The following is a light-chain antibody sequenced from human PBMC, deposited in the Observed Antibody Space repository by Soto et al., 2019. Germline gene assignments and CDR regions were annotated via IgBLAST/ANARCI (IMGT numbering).Light chain of an antibody. CDR3: QQLNSYPSST. V-gene: IGKV1-9*01. J-gene: IGKJ4*01. Sequence: DFQMTQSPSTLSASVGDRVTITCRASQGFNSYLAWYQQKPGKAPKLLIYAVSTLQSGVPSRFSGSRSGTDFTLTISSLQPEDFATYYCQQLNSYPSSTFGGGTKVDIK. CDR1: QGFNSY. CDR2: AVS.